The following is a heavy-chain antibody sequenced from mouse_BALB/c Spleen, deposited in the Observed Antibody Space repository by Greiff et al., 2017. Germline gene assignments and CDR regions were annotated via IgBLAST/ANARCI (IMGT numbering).Heavy chain of an antibody. V-gene: IGHV14-3*02. CDR3: ATLTGVDWYFDV. CDR2: IDPANGNT. J-gene: IGHJ1*01. Sequence: EVQLQQSGAELVKPGASVKLSCTASGFNIKDTYMHWVKQRPEQGLEWIGRIDPANGNTKYDPKFQGKATITADTSSNTAYLQLSSLTSEDTAVYYCATLTGVDWYFDVWGAGTTVTVSS. CDR1: GFNIKDTY.